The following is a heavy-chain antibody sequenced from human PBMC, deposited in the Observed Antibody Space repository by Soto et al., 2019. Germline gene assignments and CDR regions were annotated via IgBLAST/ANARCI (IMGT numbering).Heavy chain of an antibody. CDR1: GGSISSSNW. J-gene: IGHJ4*02. D-gene: IGHD3-3*01. CDR2: IYHSGST. CDR3: AMYDFWSGYLADY. Sequence: SETLSLTCAVSGGSISSSNWWSWVRQPPGKGLEWIGEIYHSGSTNYNPSLKSRVTISVDKSKNQFSLKLSSVTAADTAVYYCAMYDFWSGYLADYWGQGTLVTVSS. V-gene: IGHV4-4*02.